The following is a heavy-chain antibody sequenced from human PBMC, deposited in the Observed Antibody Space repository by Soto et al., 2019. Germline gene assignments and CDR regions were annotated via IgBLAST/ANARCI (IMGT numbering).Heavy chain of an antibody. CDR1: GYSFTSYW. V-gene: IGHV5-51*01. CDR3: ARHSKYRALRYFDWSRTYYYYGMDV. Sequence: GESLKISCKGSGYSFTSYWIGWVRQMPGKGLEWMGIIYPGDSDTRYSPSFQGQVTISADKSISTAYLQWSSLKASDTAMYYCARHSKYRALRYFDWSRTYYYYGMDVWGQGTTVTVS. D-gene: IGHD3-9*01. J-gene: IGHJ6*02. CDR2: IYPGDSDT.